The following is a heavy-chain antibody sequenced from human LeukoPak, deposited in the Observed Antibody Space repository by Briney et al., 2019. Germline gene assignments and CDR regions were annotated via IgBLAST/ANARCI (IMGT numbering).Heavy chain of an antibody. CDR2: ISGDASGT. CDR3: VKGDDYGDY. CDR1: GITFEDYA. J-gene: IGHJ4*02. Sequence: GGSLRLSCVVSGITFEDYAMYWVRQVPGKGLEWVSLISGDASGTYYADSVKGRFTISRDNSKNSLYLQMNSLRSEDAALYYCVKGDDYGDYWGQGTLVTVSS. V-gene: IGHV3-43*02. D-gene: IGHD5-24*01.